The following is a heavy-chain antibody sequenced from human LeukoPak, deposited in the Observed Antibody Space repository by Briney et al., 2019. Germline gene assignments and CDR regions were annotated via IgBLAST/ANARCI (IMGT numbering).Heavy chain of an antibody. CDR3: ARXPYGSGSYYYDY. Sequence: GGSLRLSCAASGVTLGSYSMNGVHQAPGKGLEGVSCIRSSSGTIYYADSVKVRFTIYRDNAKKSLSLQMNSLRAEDMAVYYSARXPYGSGSYYYDYWGQGTLVTVSS. J-gene: IGHJ4*02. CDR1: GVTLGSYS. V-gene: IGHV3-48*01. CDR2: IRSSSGTI. D-gene: IGHD3-10*01.